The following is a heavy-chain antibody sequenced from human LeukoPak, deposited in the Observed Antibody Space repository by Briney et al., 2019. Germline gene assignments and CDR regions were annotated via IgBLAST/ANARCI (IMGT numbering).Heavy chain of an antibody. V-gene: IGHV1-69*13. J-gene: IGHJ4*02. D-gene: IGHD3-22*01. CDR3: ASSLRDYSSGYYRPDY. Sequence: SVKVSCKASGGTFSSYAISWVRQAPGQGLEWMGGIIPIFGTANYAQKFQGRVTITADESTSTAYMELSSLRSEDTAVYYCASSLRDYSSGYYRPDYWGQGTLVTVSS. CDR1: GGTFSSYA. CDR2: IIPIFGTA.